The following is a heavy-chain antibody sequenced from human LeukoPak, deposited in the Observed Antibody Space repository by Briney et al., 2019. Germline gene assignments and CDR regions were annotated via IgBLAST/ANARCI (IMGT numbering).Heavy chain of an antibody. Sequence: GGSLRLSCAASGFTFASYSMAWVRQAPGRGLEWVSAISGYGDGTYYADSVKGRFTISRDNSKNTLFLQMSSLRAEDTAVYYCARGDYGGDFRYFDFWGQGTLVTVSS. D-gene: IGHD4-23*01. J-gene: IGHJ4*02. CDR3: ARGDYGGDFRYFDF. CDR1: GFTFASYS. V-gene: IGHV3-23*01. CDR2: ISGYGDGT.